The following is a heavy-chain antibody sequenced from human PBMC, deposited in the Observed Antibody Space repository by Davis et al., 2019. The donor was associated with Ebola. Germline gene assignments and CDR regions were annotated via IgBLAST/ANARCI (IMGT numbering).Heavy chain of an antibody. CDR1: GFTFSSYG. CDR3: ATYWGFAVY. V-gene: IGHV3-48*04. Sequence: GEALKSDGAASGFTFSSYGMNWVRQAPGKGLEWVSYISSSGSTIYYADSVKGRFTISRDNAKNSLYLQMNSLRAEDTAVYYCATYWGFAVYWVQGTLLTVSS. J-gene: IGHJ1*01. CDR2: ISSSGSTI. D-gene: IGHD2-21*01.